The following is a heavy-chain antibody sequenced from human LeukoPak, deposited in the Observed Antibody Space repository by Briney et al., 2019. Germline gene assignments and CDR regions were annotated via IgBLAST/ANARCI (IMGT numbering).Heavy chain of an antibody. V-gene: IGHV4-39*01. D-gene: IGHD6-19*01. CDR3: ARMLGGWFPGGLDY. CDR2: IYYSGNT. CDR1: GDSISTSNSY. J-gene: IGHJ4*02. Sequence: SETLSLTCTVSGDSISTSNSYWGWIRQPPGKGLEWIGSIYYSGNTYYNASLKSRVTISVDTSKNQFSLKLTSVTAADTAVYYCARMLGGWFPGGLDYWGQGTLVTVSS.